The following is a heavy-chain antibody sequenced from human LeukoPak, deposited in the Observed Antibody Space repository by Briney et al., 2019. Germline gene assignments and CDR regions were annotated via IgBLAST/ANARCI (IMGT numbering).Heavy chain of an antibody. J-gene: IGHJ4*02. CDR2: ISGSGGST. V-gene: IGHV3-23*01. CDR1: GFTFSSYA. Sequence: GGSLRLSCAASGFTFSSYAMSWVRQAPGKGLEWVSAISGSGGSTYYADSAKGRFTISRDNSENTLYLQMNSLRAEDTAVYYCAKRWGYYYDSSGYHDYWGQGTLVTVSS. D-gene: IGHD3-22*01. CDR3: AKRWGYYYDSSGYHDY.